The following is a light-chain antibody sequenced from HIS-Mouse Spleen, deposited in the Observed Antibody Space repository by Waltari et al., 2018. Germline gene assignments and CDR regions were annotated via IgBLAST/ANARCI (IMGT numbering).Light chain of an antibody. Sequence: SYELTQPPSVSVSPGQTARRTCPGDALPTKYAYWYQQKSGQAPVLVIHEDSKRPSGIPERFSGSSSGTMATLTISGAQVEDEADYYCYSTDSSGNHRVFGGGTKLTVL. CDR2: EDS. J-gene: IGLJ2*01. CDR1: ALPTKY. V-gene: IGLV3-10*01. CDR3: YSTDSSGNHRV.